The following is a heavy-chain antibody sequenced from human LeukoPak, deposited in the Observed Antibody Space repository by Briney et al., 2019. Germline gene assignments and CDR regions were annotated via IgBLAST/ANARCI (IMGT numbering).Heavy chain of an antibody. J-gene: IGHJ6*02. CDR2: IYYSGST. D-gene: IGHD6-19*01. CDR3: ASSGAIAVAGNGLEFYGMDV. V-gene: IGHV4-59*08. Sequence: SETLSLTCTVSGGSISSYYWSWIRQPPGKGLEWIGYIYYSGSTNYKPSLKRRVTISVDPSKTQFYLKLSSVTAADTAVYYCASSGAIAVAGNGLEFYGMDVWGQGTTVTVSS. CDR1: GGSISSYY.